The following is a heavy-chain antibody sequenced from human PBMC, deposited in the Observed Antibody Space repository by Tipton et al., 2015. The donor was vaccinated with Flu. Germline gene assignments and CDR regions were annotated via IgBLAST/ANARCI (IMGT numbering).Heavy chain of an antibody. V-gene: IGHV4-4*07. Sequence: TLSLTCTVSGGSISSYYWSWIRQPAGKGLEWIGRIYTSGSTNYNPSLKSRVTMSVDTPKNQFSLKLSSVTAADTAVYYCARDFYDSSGYPRFDPWGQGTLVTVSS. CDR1: GGSISSYY. CDR3: ARDFYDSSGYPRFDP. J-gene: IGHJ5*02. CDR2: IYTSGST. D-gene: IGHD3-22*01.